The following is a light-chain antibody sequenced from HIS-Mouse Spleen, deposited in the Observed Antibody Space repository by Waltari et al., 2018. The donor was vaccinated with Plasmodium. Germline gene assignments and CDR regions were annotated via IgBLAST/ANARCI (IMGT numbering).Light chain of an antibody. V-gene: IGKV3-15*01. Sequence: EIVMTQSPATLSAPPGERATLSCRASQSVSSNLAWYQQKPGQAPRLLIYGASTRATGIPARFSGSGSGTEFTLTISSLQSEDFAVYYCQQYNNWSFTFGPGTKVDIK. CDR1: QSVSSN. CDR3: QQYNNWSFT. J-gene: IGKJ3*01. CDR2: GAS.